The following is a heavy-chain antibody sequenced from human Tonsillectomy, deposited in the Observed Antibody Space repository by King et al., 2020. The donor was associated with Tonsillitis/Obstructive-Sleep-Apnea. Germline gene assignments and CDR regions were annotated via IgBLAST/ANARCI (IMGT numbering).Heavy chain of an antibody. CDR3: ARDPRVAVAGSFDY. D-gene: IGHD6-19*01. J-gene: IGHJ4*02. Sequence: VQLVESGSELKKPGASVKVSCKASGYTFTSYAMNWVRQAPGQGLEWMGWINTNTGNPTYAQGFTGRFVFSLDTSVSTAYLQINGLKAEDTARYYCARDPRVAVAGSFDYWGQGTLVTVSS. CDR1: GYTFTSYA. CDR2: INTNTGNP. V-gene: IGHV7-4-1*02.